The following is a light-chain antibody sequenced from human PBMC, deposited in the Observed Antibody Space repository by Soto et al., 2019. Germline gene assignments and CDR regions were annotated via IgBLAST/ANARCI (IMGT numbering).Light chain of an antibody. J-gene: IGLJ3*02. CDR1: ASHFGAGYD. CDR2: ETK. CDR3: HSYANSLRGWV. Sequence: QSVLTQPPSVSGSPGPRVTISCTVSASHFGAGYDVHWYQPIQGTAPQLIIFETKSRPSGVPVRFSASKSGTSASLALTGSQPEDEAESYYHSYANSLRGWVFGGGTKVTVL. V-gene: IGLV1-40*01.